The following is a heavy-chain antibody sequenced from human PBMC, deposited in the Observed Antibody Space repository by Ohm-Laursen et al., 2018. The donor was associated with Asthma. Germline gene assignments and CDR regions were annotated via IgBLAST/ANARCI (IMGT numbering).Heavy chain of an antibody. CDR3: ARDIKRGSSWSPGY. V-gene: IGHV1-69*13. CDR1: GGTFSSYA. D-gene: IGHD6-13*01. J-gene: IGHJ4*02. Sequence: VKISCKASGGTFSSYAISWVRQAPGQGLEWMGGIIPIFGTANYAQKFQGRVTITADESTSTAYMELSSLRSEDTAVYYCARDIKRGSSWSPGYWGQGTLVTVSS. CDR2: IIPIFGTA.